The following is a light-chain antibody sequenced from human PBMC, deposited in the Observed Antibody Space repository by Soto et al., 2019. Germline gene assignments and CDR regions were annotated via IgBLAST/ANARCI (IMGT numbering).Light chain of an antibody. Sequence: TVMTQSPDSLAVSLGERARLDCKSSQGVLYSSNNKNYLAWYQQKPGQAPRLLIYDASSRATGIPDRFSGGGSGTHFTLTISRLEPGDFAVYYCQQFSSYPLTFGGGTKV. J-gene: IGKJ4*01. CDR3: QQFSSYPLT. CDR2: DAS. V-gene: IGKV4-1*01. CDR1: QGVLYSSNNKNY.